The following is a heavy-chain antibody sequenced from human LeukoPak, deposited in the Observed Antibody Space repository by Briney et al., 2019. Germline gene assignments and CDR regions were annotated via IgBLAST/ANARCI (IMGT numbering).Heavy chain of an antibody. CDR2: INHSGST. CDR1: GGSFSGYY. CDR3: ARGDIGGDDV. D-gene: IGHD5-12*01. Sequence: SETLSLTCAVYGGSFSGYYWSWIRQPPGKGLEWIGEINHSGSTNYNPSLKSRVTISVDTSKNQFSLKLSSVTAADTAVYYCARGDIGGDDVWGKGTTVTVSS. J-gene: IGHJ6*04. V-gene: IGHV4-34*01.